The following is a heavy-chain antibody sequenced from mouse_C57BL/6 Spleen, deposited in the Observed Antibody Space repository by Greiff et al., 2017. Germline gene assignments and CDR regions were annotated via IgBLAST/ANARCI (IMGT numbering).Heavy chain of an antibody. Sequence: VHVKQSGPELVKPGASVKISCKASGYSFTGYYMHWVKQSHGNILDWIGYIYPYNGVSSYNQKFKGKATLTVDKSSSTAYMELRSLTSEDSAVYYCARDRITTVVEGGFAYWGQGTLVTVSA. J-gene: IGHJ3*01. CDR2: IYPYNGVS. CDR1: GYSFTGYY. V-gene: IGHV1-31*01. D-gene: IGHD1-1*01. CDR3: ARDRITTVVEGGFAY.